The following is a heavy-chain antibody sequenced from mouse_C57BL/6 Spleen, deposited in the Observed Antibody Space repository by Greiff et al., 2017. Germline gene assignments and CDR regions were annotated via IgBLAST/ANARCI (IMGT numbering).Heavy chain of an antibody. CDR3: ARGGNYYGSSYYFDD. Sequence: EVKLQESGPELVKPGASVKMSCKASGYTFTDYNMHWVKQSHGKSLEWIGYINPNNGGTSYNQKFKGKATLTVNKSSSTAYMELRSLTSEDSAVYYCARGGNYYGSSYYFDDWGQGTTLTVSS. J-gene: IGHJ2*01. CDR2: INPNNGGT. D-gene: IGHD1-1*01. V-gene: IGHV1-22*01. CDR1: GYTFTDYN.